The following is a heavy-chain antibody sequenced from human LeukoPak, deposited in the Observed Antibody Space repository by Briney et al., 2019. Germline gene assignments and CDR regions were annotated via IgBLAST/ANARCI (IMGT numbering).Heavy chain of an antibody. CDR1: GFTFSSYA. D-gene: IGHD1-7*01. V-gene: IGHV3-30*04. CDR2: ISYDGSYK. J-gene: IGHJ4*02. Sequence: GGSLRLSCAASGFTFSSYAMHWVRQAPGKGLGWVAVISYDGSYKYYADSVKGRFTISRDNSKNTLYLQMNSLRPEDTAVYYCARDPTNWHYVHYFDYWGQGTLVTVSS. CDR3: ARDPTNWHYVHYFDY.